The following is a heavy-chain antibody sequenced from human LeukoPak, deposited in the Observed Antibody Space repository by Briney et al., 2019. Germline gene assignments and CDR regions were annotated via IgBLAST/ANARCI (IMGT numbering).Heavy chain of an antibody. Sequence: ASVRVSCKASGYTFTSYYMHWVRQAPGQGLEWMRIINPSGGSTSYAQKFQGRVTMTRDTSTSTVYMELSSLRSEDTAVYYCARRPYDILTARGDGMDVWGQGTTVTVSS. D-gene: IGHD3-9*01. CDR3: ARRPYDILTARGDGMDV. J-gene: IGHJ6*02. CDR1: GYTFTSYY. V-gene: IGHV1-46*01. CDR2: INPSGGST.